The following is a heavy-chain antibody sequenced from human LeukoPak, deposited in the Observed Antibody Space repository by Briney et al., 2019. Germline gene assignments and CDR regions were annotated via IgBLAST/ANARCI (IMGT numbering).Heavy chain of an antibody. CDR3: ARDTDYYGSGRGFDP. CDR2: IFSGGET. CDR1: GFSISDNF. D-gene: IGHD3-10*01. Sequence: PGGSLRLSCAASGFSISDNFMGWVRQTPGKGLEWVSLIFSGGETYSADSVKGRFAISKDNSKNTLHLQMNSLRVEDTAMYYCARDTDYYGSGRGFDPWGQGTLVTVSS. V-gene: IGHV3-66*01. J-gene: IGHJ5*02.